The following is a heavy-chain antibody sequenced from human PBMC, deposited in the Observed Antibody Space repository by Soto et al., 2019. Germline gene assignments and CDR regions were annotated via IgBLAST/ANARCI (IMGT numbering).Heavy chain of an antibody. Sequence: EVQLLESGGGLVQPGGSLRLSCAASGFTFSSYAVSWVRQAPGKGLEWVSTISGGGGVTYYADSVKGRFTISRDNSKNTLYLXXYSLRSXDTAVXYXXXSHLGYSRSDMDVWGQGTTVTVSS. D-gene: IGHD6-13*01. J-gene: IGHJ6*02. CDR3: XXSHLGYSRSDMDV. V-gene: IGHV3-23*01. CDR1: GFTFSSYA. CDR2: ISGGGGVT.